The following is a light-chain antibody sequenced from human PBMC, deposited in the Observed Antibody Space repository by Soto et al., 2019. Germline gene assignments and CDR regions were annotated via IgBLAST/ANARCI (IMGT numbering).Light chain of an antibody. CDR3: QQRNNWPRGT. CDR1: QSVRSY. J-gene: IGKJ5*01. Sequence: EIVLTQSPATLSLSPGERATLSCRASQSVRSYLAWYQQKPGQAPRLLIYDASNRATAIPSRFSGSGSGTDFTLTISSLEPEDFSVYYCQQRNNWPRGTCGQGTRLEIK. CDR2: DAS. V-gene: IGKV3-11*01.